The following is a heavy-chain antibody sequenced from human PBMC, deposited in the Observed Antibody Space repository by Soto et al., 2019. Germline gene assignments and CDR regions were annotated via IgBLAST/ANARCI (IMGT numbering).Heavy chain of an antibody. CDR1: GVSISSGDYY. V-gene: IGHV4-30-4*01. D-gene: IGHD1-7*01. Sequence: QVQLQESGPGLVKPSQTLSLTCTVSGVSISSGDYYWSWIRQPPGKGLEWIGYIYYSGSTYYNPSLKSRVTISXATXKXPFSLKLSSVTAADTAVYYCARVEPGITGTTDAFDIWGQGTMVTVSS. CDR3: ARVEPGITGTTDAFDI. CDR2: IYYSGST. J-gene: IGHJ3*02.